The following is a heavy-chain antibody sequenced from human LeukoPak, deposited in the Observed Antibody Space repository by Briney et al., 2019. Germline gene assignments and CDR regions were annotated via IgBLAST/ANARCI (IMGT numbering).Heavy chain of an antibody. Sequence: GGSLRLSCAASGFTFSNYAMHWVRQAPGKGLEWVAVISYDGSNKYYADSVKGRFTISRDNSKNSLYLQMNSLRAEDTAVYYCARDFGHYYDSRGHPINYWGQGTLVTVSS. J-gene: IGHJ4*02. CDR1: GFTFSNYA. D-gene: IGHD3-22*01. CDR3: ARDFGHYYDSRGHPINY. V-gene: IGHV3-30-3*01. CDR2: ISYDGSNK.